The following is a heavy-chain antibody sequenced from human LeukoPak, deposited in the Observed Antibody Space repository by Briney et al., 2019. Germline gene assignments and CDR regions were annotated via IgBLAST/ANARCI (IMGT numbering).Heavy chain of an antibody. CDR3: ARLDDYGDYVAY. V-gene: IGHV4-59*08. CDR2: IYYSGST. CDR1: GGSISSYY. D-gene: IGHD4-17*01. Sequence: SETLSLTCTVSGGSISSYYWSWIRQPPGKGLEWIGYIYYSGSTSYNPSLKSRVTISVDTSKNQFSLKLSSVTAADTAVYYCARLDDYGDYVAYWGQGTLVTVSS. J-gene: IGHJ4*02.